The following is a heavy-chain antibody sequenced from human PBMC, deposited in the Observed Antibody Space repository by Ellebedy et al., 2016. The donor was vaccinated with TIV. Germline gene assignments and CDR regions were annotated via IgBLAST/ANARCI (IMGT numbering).Heavy chain of an antibody. J-gene: IGHJ6*02. V-gene: IGHV4-61*08. Sequence: SETLSLXXTVSGGSVNSGDYYWSWIRQPPGKGLEWIGYIYYSGSTNYNPSLKSRVTISVDTSKNQFSLKLNSVTAADTAVYYCARDGSSSIYYYGMGVWGQGTTVTVSS. CDR1: GGSVNSGDYY. CDR3: ARDGSSSIYYYGMGV. D-gene: IGHD6-6*01. CDR2: IYYSGST.